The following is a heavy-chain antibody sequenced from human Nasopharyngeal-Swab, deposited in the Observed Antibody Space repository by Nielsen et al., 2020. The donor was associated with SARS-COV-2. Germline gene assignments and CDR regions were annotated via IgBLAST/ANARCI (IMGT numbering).Heavy chain of an antibody. D-gene: IGHD3-3*01. CDR2: INTNTGNP. Sequence: ASVKVSCKASGYTFTSYAMNWVRQAPGQGLEWMGWINTNTGNPTYAQGFTGRFVFSLDTSVSTAYLQISSLKAEDTAVYYCARDDSITIFGVVIEFSGMDVWGQGTTDTVSS. CDR3: ARDDSITIFGVVIEFSGMDV. J-gene: IGHJ6*02. V-gene: IGHV7-4-1*02. CDR1: GYTFTSYA.